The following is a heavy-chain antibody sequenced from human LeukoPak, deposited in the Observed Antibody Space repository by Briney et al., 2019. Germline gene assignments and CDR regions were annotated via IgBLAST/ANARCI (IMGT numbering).Heavy chain of an antibody. Sequence: GGSLRLSCAASGFTFSNAWMSWVRQAPGKGLEWVGRIKSNTDGGTTDYTAPVKGRFTISRDDSKNTLYLQMDSLTTEDTALYYCTTRPNPRDGPSDFWGQGTLVTVSS. CDR1: GFTFSNAW. J-gene: IGHJ4*02. CDR3: TTRPNPRDGPSDF. V-gene: IGHV3-15*01. CDR2: IKSNTDGGTT.